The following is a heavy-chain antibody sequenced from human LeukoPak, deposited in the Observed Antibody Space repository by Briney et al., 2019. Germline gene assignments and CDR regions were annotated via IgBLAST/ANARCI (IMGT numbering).Heavy chain of an antibody. CDR3: ATITKQWLDPFDY. CDR2: IYYSYSGTT. Sequence: SETLSLTCSVSGGSISRSRYYWGWIRQPPGKRLEWIGSIYYSYSGTTYYNPSLKSRVTLSVDTSKNEFSLRLTSVTAADTALYFCATITKQWLDPFDYWGQGTPVTVSS. CDR1: GGSISRSRYY. V-gene: IGHV4-39*01. J-gene: IGHJ4*02. D-gene: IGHD6-19*01.